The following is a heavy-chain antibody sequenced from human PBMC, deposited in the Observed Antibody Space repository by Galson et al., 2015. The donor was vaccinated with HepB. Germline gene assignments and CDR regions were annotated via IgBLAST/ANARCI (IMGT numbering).Heavy chain of an antibody. CDR1: GDSVSSKSAA. J-gene: IGHJ5*02. D-gene: IGHD1-14*01. CDR2: TYYRSKWRT. Sequence: ISGDSVSSKSAAWNWIRQSPSRGLEWLGRTYYRSKWRTDYAVFVKSRITINPDTSKNQISLQLNSVTPEDTALYYCAREDETGVGWFDPWGQGTLVTVSS. V-gene: IGHV6-1*01. CDR3: AREDETGVGWFDP.